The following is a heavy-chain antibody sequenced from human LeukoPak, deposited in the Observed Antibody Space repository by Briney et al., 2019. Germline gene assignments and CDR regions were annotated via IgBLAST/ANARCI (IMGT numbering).Heavy chain of an antibody. CDR1: GFTFDDYA. Sequence: GGSLRLSCAASGFTFDDYAMHWVRQAPGKGLEWVSLISWDGGSTYYADSVKGRFTISRDNSKNSLYLQMNNLRAEDTALYYCASGSYWRPNLXSLGFDYWGQGTLVTVSS. D-gene: IGHD3-10*01. CDR3: ASGSYWRPNLXSLGFDY. V-gene: IGHV3-43D*04. CDR2: ISWDGGST. J-gene: IGHJ4*02.